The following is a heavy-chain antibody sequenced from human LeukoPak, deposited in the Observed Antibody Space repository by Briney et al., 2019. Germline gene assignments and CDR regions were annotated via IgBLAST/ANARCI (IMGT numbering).Heavy chain of an antibody. CDR2: INSDGSST. CDR3: ASRAYYDSSGHRNRFDY. D-gene: IGHD3-22*01. V-gene: IGHV3-74*01. CDR1: GFTFSSYW. J-gene: IGHJ4*02. Sequence: GGSLRLSCVASGFTFSSYWIHWVRQAPGKGLVWVSRINSDGSSTNYADSVKGRFTISRDNAKNTLYLQMNSLRAEDTAVYYRASRAYYDSSGHRNRFDYWGQGTLVTVSS.